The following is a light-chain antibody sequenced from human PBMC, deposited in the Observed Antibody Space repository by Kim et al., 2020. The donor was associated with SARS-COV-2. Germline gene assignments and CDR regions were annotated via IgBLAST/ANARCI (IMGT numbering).Light chain of an antibody. CDR1: TSNTGIYL. V-gene: IGLV1-44*01. J-gene: IGLJ3*02. CDR3: AAWDGSLNALV. Sequence: QSVLTQPPSASVTPGQRVNISCSGSTSNTGIYLVNWYRHLPGTAPKLLIYSVNQRPSGVPDRFSGSKSGTSASLAISGLQSEDEADYYCAAWDGSLNALVFGGGTQLTVL. CDR2: SVN.